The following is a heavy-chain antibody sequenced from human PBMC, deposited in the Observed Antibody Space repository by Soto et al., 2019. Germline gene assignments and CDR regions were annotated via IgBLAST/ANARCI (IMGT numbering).Heavy chain of an antibody. CDR3: ARDALFGYCSGGSCYALDY. J-gene: IGHJ4*02. Sequence: GGSLRLSCAASGFTFSSYSMNWVRQAPGKGLEWVSSISSSSSYIYYADSVKGRFTISRDNAKNSLYLQMNSLRAEDTAVYYCARDALFGYCSGGSCYALDYWGQGTLVTVSS. D-gene: IGHD2-15*01. CDR1: GFTFSSYS. CDR2: ISSSSSYI. V-gene: IGHV3-21*01.